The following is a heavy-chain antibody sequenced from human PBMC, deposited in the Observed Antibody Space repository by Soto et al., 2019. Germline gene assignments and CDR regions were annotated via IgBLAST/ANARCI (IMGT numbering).Heavy chain of an antibody. CDR2: ISTYNGNT. V-gene: IGHV1-18*01. CDR3: ARGPTDYYDNSANYFLDY. Sequence: QVQLVHSGAEVKNPGASVKVSCKASGYTFITYGVSWVRQAPGTGLDGLGWISTYNGNTRYAERLQGRVTMTTDTTTNTAYMELRNLRSDDTAVYYCARGPTDYYDNSANYFLDYWGQGTLVTVSS. CDR1: GYTFITYG. J-gene: IGHJ4*02. D-gene: IGHD3-22*01.